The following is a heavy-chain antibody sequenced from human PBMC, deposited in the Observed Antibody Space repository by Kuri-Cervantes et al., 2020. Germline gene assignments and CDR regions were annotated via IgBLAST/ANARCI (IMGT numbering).Heavy chain of an antibody. D-gene: IGHD3-10*01. J-gene: IGHJ4*02. CDR3: ARGDSSAFFDY. CDR1: GFTFSSYW. V-gene: IGHV4-39*07. Sequence: GSLRLSCAASGFTFSSYWMSWVRQAPGKGLEWIGSIYYSGSTYYNPSLKSRVTISVDTSKNQFSLKLSSVTAADTAVYYCARGDSSAFFDYWGQGTLVTVSS. CDR2: IYYSGST.